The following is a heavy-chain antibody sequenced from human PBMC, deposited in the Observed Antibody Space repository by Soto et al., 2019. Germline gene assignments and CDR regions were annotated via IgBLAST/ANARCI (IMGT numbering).Heavy chain of an antibody. CDR1: GFTFSSYW. V-gene: IGHV3-7*01. CDR3: ASWLKTSGWYVLLEGSFDY. CDR2: IKQDGSAK. D-gene: IGHD6-19*01. J-gene: IGHJ4*02. Sequence: EVQLVESGGGLVQPGGSLRLSCAASGFTFSSYWMTWVRQAPGKGLEWVANIKQDGSAKYYVDSVKGRFTISRDNAKNSMYLQMNSLRAEDTGGYYCASWLKTSGWYVLLEGSFDYWGQGTLVTVSS.